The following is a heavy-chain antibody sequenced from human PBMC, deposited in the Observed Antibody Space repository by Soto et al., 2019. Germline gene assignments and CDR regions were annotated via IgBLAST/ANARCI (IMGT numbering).Heavy chain of an antibody. CDR3: ARGCVAAAGTLKTFFDY. D-gene: IGHD6-13*01. V-gene: IGHV4-34*01. CDR1: GGSFGGYY. J-gene: IGHJ4*02. Sequence: SETLSLTCAVYGGSFGGYYWSWIRQPPGKGLEWIGEINHSGSTNYNPSLKSRVTISVDTSKNQFSLKLSSVTAADTAVYYCARGCVAAAGTLKTFFDYWGQGTLVTVSS. CDR2: INHSGST.